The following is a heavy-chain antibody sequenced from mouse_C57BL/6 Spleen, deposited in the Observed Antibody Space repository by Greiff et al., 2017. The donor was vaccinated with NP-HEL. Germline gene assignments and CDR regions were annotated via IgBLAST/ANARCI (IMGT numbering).Heavy chain of an antibody. J-gene: IGHJ1*01. CDR3: GREGRDARGGWGGGGGGGGGGGGGGGGGGG. CDR1: GYTFTSYW. V-gene: IGHV1-52*01. D-gene: IGHD1-1*02. Sequence: QVQLQQPGAELVRPGSSVKLSCKASGYTFTSYWMHWVKQRPIQGLEWIGNIDPSDSETHYNQKFKDKATLTVDKSSSTAYMQLSSLTSEDSAVYYCGREGRDARGGWGGGGGGGGGGGGGGGGGGGGGA. CDR2: IDPSDSET.